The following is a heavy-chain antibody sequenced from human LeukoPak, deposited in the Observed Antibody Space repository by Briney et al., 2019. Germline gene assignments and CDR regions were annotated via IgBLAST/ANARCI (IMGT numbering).Heavy chain of an antibody. D-gene: IGHD2/OR15-2a*01. J-gene: IGHJ4*02. CDR2: IRYDGSNK. CDR3: ASPTSYGFSWASPLDS. CDR1: GFTFSSYA. V-gene: IGHV3-30*02. Sequence: GGSLRLSCAASGFTFSSYAMHWVRQAPGKGLEWLAFIRYDGSNKYYADSVKGRFTISRDNSKNTMYLQMNSLRADDTAVYYCASPTSYGFSWASPLDSWGQGTLVTVSS.